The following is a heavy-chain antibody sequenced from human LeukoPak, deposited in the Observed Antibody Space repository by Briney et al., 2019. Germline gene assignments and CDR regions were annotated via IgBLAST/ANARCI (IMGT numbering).Heavy chain of an antibody. CDR2: ISSSSSYI. J-gene: IGHJ4*02. D-gene: IGHD4-23*01. Sequence: GGSLRLSCAVSGFTFSSYSVSWVRQAPGKGLEWVSSISSSSSYIYYADSVKGRFTISRDNAKNSLYLQMNSLRAEDTAVYYCARDGGHFDYWGQGTLVTASS. CDR1: GFTFSSYS. CDR3: ARDGGHFDY. V-gene: IGHV3-21*01.